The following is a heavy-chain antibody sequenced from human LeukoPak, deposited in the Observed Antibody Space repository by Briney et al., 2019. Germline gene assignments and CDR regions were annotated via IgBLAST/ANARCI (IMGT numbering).Heavy chain of an antibody. V-gene: IGHV1-69*13. CDR2: IIPIFGTA. CDR1: GYSFTGYY. Sequence: ASVKVSCKASGYSFTGYYMHWVRQAPGQGLEWMGGIIPIFGTANYAQKFQGRVTITADESTSTAYMELSSLRSEDTAVYYCARGSGYSSSWYNYWGQGTLVTVSS. J-gene: IGHJ4*02. CDR3: ARGSGYSSSWYNY. D-gene: IGHD6-13*01.